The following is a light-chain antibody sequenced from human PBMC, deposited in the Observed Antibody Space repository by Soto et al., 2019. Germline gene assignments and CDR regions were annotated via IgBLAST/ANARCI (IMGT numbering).Light chain of an antibody. J-gene: IGKJ1*01. CDR1: QSVSNNY. CDR3: PQYGSSPRP. V-gene: IGKV3-20*01. CDR2: GAS. Sequence: EIVLTQSPGTLSLSLGERATLSCRASQSVSNNYLAWYQQKPGQAPRLLIYGASSRATGIPDRFSGSGSGTDFTLTISRLEPEDFAVYYCPQYGSSPRPFGRGTKVEIK.